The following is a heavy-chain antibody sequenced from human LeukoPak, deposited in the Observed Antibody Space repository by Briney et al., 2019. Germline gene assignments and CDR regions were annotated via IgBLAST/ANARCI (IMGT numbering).Heavy chain of an antibody. J-gene: IGHJ3*02. CDR3: ARATPSVDI. V-gene: IGHV4-61*02. Sequence: SQTLSLTCPVSGGSISSGSYYWSWIRQPAGKGLEWIGRIYTSGSTNYNPSLKSRVTISVDTSKNQFSLKLSSVTAADTAVYYCARATPSVDIWGQGTMVTVSS. CDR1: GGSISSGSYY. CDR2: IYTSGST.